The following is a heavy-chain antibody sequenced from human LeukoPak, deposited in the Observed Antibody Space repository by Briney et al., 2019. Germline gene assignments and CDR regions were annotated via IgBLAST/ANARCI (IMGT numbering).Heavy chain of an antibody. CDR2: INPNSGGT. J-gene: IGHJ3*02. CDR1: GYTFTSYG. Sequence: ASVKVSCKASGYTFTSYGISWVRQAPGQGLEWMGWINPNSGGTNYAQKFQGRVTMTRDTSISTAYMELSRLRSDDTAVYYCARGTRYCSGGSCNRQAFDIWGQGTMVTVSS. CDR3: ARGTRYCSGGSCNRQAFDI. D-gene: IGHD2-15*01. V-gene: IGHV1-2*02.